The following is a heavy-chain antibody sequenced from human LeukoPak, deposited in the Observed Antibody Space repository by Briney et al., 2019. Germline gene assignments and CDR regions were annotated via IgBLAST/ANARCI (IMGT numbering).Heavy chain of an antibody. CDR2: LSYGGTNK. CDR1: GFTFSDYA. Sequence: PGGSLRLSCAASGFTFSDYAMHWVRQAPGKGLEWVAVLSYGGTNKYYADSVKGRFTISRDNSKNTMFLQMNSLRAEDTAVYHCARDRSDYANDAFDFWGQGTMVTVSS. D-gene: IGHD3-10*01. V-gene: IGHV3-30-3*01. CDR3: ARDRSDYANDAFDF. J-gene: IGHJ3*01.